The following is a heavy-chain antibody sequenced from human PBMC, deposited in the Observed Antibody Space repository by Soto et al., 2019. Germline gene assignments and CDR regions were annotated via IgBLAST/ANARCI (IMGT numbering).Heavy chain of an antibody. J-gene: IGHJ4*02. V-gene: IGHV4-59*01. CDR1: GGSISSYY. CDR2: IYYSGST. D-gene: IGHD1-26*01. CDR3: ARLPRGSYFDY. Sequence: PSETLSLTCTVSGGSISSYYWSWIRQPPGKGLEWIGYIYYSGSTNYNPPLKSRVTISVDTSKNQFSLKLSSVTAADTAVYYCARLPRGSYFDYWGQGTLVTVSS.